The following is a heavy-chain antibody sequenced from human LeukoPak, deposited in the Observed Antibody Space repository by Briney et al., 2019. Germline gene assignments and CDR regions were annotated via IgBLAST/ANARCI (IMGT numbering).Heavy chain of an antibody. Sequence: GSLRLSCAASGFTFSSYSMNWVRQAPGKGLELVSSISSSSSYIYYADSVKGRFTISRDNAKNSLYLQMNSLRAEDTAVYYCARDLRALRLSIAVPDYWGQGTLVTVSS. J-gene: IGHJ4*02. CDR1: GFTFSSYS. CDR3: ARDLRALRLSIAVPDY. CDR2: ISSSSSYI. V-gene: IGHV3-21*01. D-gene: IGHD6-19*01.